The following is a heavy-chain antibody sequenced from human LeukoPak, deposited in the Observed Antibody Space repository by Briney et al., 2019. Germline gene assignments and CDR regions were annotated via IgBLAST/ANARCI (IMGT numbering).Heavy chain of an antibody. J-gene: IGHJ4*02. CDR3: ATVARPIVGATTDDY. CDR1: GGSISSSSYY. D-gene: IGHD1-26*01. V-gene: IGHV4-39*01. CDR2: IYYSGST. Sequence: SETLSLTCTVSGGSISSSSYYWGWIRQPPGKGLEWIESIYYSGSTYYNPSLKSRVTISVDTSKNQFSLKLSSVTAADTAVYYCATVARPIVGATTDDYWGQGTLVTVSS.